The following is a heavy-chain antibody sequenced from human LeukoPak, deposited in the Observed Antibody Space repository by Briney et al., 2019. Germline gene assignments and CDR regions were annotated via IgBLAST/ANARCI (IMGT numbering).Heavy chain of an antibody. J-gene: IGHJ6*02. V-gene: IGHV3-23*01. CDR3: VRSRGFYYYYGMDV. CDR2: TSGSGGST. Sequence: TGGSLRLSCAASGFTFSNYDMHWVRQATGKGLEWVSATSGSGGSTYYADSVKGRFTISRDNSKNTLYLLMNSLRAEDTAVYYCVRSRGFYYYYGMDVWGQGTTVTVSS. D-gene: IGHD6-13*01. CDR1: GFTFSNYD.